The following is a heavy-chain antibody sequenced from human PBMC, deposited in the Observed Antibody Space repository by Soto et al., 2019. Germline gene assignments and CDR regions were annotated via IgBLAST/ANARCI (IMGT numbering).Heavy chain of an antibody. J-gene: IGHJ4*02. CDR3: ARHDNWNFHLDY. CDR2: INYSGST. V-gene: IGHV4-59*08. CDR1: GGSISGYY. Sequence: SETLSLTCTVSGGSISGYYWSWIRQPPGKRLEWIGYINYSGSTNYNPSLKSRVTISVDTSKNQFSLTLSSVTAADTAVYYCARHDNWNFHLDYWGQGTLVTVSS. D-gene: IGHD1-7*01.